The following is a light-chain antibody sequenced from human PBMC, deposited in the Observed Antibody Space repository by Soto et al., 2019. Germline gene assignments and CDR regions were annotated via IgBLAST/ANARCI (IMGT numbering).Light chain of an antibody. J-gene: IGKJ2*02. CDR1: QSVSSY. Sequence: EIVLTQSPATLSLSPGERATLSCRASQSVSSYLAWYQQKPGQAPRLLIYDASNRASGIPARFSGSGSGIDFTLTISSLEPEDFAVYYCQQRSNWPPLWTFGQGTKLEIK. V-gene: IGKV3-11*01. CDR2: DAS. CDR3: QQRSNWPPLWT.